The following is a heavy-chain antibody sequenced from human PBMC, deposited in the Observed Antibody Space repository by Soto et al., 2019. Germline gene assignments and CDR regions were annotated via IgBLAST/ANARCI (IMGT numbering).Heavy chain of an antibody. CDR1: GGTFSSYA. CDR3: ARVPTRERNYFDY. CDR2: IIPIFGTA. D-gene: IGHD1-26*01. Sequence: SVKVSCKASGGTFSSYAISWVRQAPGQGLEWMGGIIPIFGTANYAQKFQGRVTITADESTSTAYMELSSLRSEDTAVYYCARVPTRERNYFDYWGQGTLVTVSS. V-gene: IGHV1-69*13. J-gene: IGHJ4*02.